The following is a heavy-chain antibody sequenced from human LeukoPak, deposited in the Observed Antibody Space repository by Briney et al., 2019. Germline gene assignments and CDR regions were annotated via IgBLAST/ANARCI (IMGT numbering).Heavy chain of an antibody. CDR1: NGSISIYY. Sequence: SETLSLTCTVSNGSISIYYWSWVRQPAGKGLEWIGRISASGSTNYNPSLKSRVTMSVDTSKNQFSLKLSSVTAADTAVYYCAREITVTRPFNYWGQGTLVTVSS. CDR2: ISASGST. J-gene: IGHJ4*02. D-gene: IGHD4-17*01. V-gene: IGHV4-4*07. CDR3: AREITVTRPFNY.